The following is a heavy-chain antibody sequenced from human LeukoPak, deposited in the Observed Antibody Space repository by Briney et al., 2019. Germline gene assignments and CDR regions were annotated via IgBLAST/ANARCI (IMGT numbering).Heavy chain of an antibody. J-gene: IGHJ4*02. CDR3: ARAAAYYGSGSYGY. V-gene: IGHV4-30-4*08. CDR1: GGSISSGDYY. Sequence: SQTLSLTCSVSGGSISSGDYYWSWIRQPPGKGLEWIGYIYYSGSTSYNPSLKSRVTTSVDTSKNQFSLKLSSVTAADTAVYYCARAAAYYGSGSYGYWGQGTLVTVSS. D-gene: IGHD3-10*01. CDR2: IYYSGST.